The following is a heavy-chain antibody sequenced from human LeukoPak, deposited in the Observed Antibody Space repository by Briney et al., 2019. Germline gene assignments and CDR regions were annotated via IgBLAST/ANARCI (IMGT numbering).Heavy chain of an antibody. V-gene: IGHV3-21*01. CDR2: ISSSSSYI. CDR3: ASGSSGGFDY. J-gene: IGHJ4*02. CDR1: GFTFNSFF. Sequence: GGSLRLSCAASGFTFNSFFLNWVRLAPGKGLEWVSSISSSSSYIYYADSVKGRFTISRDNAKNSLYLQMNSLRAEDTAVYYCASGSSGGFDYWGQGTLVTVSS. D-gene: IGHD3-10*01.